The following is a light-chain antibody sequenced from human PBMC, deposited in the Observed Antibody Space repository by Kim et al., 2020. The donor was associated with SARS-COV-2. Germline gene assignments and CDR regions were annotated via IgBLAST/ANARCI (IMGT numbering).Light chain of an antibody. CDR2: GKN. Sequence: LGPTVRITCQGAGLISDFASWYPQKPGLAPGLVIYGKNDRPSGTPVRFSGSGSGNPASLTITGAQAEDEADYYCNSRDSSGNHLGVFGGGTQLTVL. J-gene: IGLJ3*02. CDR3: NSRDSSGNHLGV. CDR1: GLISDF. V-gene: IGLV3-19*01.